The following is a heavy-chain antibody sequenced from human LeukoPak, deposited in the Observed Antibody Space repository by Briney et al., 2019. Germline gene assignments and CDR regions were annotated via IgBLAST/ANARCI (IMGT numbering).Heavy chain of an antibody. CDR2: IDPSGGTT. CDR1: GYTFTSYD. J-gene: IGHJ4*02. Sequence: ASVKVSCKASGYTFTSYDINWVRQAPGQGLEWMGIIDPSGGTTTYAQKFQGRVAMTRDTSTSTVYMELSSLTSEDTAVYYCARRIAAGGTLDYWGQGTLVTVSS. CDR3: ARRIAAGGTLDY. D-gene: IGHD6-13*01. V-gene: IGHV1-46*01.